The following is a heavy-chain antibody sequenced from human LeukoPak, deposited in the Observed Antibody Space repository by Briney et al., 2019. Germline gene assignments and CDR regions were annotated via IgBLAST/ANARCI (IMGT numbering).Heavy chain of an antibody. CDR1: GFTFSDYY. CDR2: ISSSGSTI. CDR3: ARHEGDMIVVVGAFDI. Sequence: GGSPRLSCAASGFTFSDYYMSWIRQAPGKGLEWVSYISSSGSTIYYADSVKGRFTISRDNAKNSLYLQMNSLRAEDTAVYYCARHEGDMIVVVGAFDIWGQGTMVTVSS. J-gene: IGHJ3*02. V-gene: IGHV3-11*01. D-gene: IGHD3-22*01.